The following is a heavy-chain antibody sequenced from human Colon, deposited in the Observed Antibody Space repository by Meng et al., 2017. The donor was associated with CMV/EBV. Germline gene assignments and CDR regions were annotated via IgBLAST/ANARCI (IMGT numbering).Heavy chain of an antibody. D-gene: IGHD2-15*01. V-gene: IGHV3-23*03. Sequence: GGSLRLSCAASGFTFSSYAMHWVRQAPGKGLEWVSIVHSGDSRTQYADSVKGRFTISRDDSKSTVHLQMSSLRAEDTATYYCAKWRGYGNGMDVWGQGTTVTVSS. J-gene: IGHJ6*02. CDR2: VHSGDSRT. CDR1: GFTFSSYA. CDR3: AKWRGYGNGMDV.